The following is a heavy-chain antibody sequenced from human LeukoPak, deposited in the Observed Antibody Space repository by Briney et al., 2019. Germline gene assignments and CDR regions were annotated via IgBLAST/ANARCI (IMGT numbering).Heavy chain of an antibody. CDR3: ARDSSSSPPHFDY. CDR2: ISSSGSTI. J-gene: IGHJ4*02. D-gene: IGHD6-6*01. CDR1: GFTFSDYY. V-gene: IGHV3-11*01. Sequence: GGSLRLSCAASGFTFSDYYMSWIRQAPGKGQECISYISSSGSTIYYADSVKGRFTISRDNAQNSLYLQMNNLRAEDTAVYYCARDSSSSPPHFDYWGQGTLVTVSS.